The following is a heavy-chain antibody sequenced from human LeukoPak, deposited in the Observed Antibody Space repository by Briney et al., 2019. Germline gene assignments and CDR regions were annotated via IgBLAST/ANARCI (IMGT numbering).Heavy chain of an antibody. CDR2: ISYDGTNK. CDR1: GFTFNTYA. J-gene: IGHJ4*02. Sequence: PGGSLRPSCAASGFTFNTYAIHWVRQAPGKGLEGVAVISYDGTNKNYEDSVKGRFTISRDNSKTTLYLQLNSLRAEDTAVYYCARDRTPNWSAYSNPTFHYWGQGTLVTVSS. D-gene: IGHD4-11*01. CDR3: ARDRTPNWSAYSNPTFHY. V-gene: IGHV3-30*07.